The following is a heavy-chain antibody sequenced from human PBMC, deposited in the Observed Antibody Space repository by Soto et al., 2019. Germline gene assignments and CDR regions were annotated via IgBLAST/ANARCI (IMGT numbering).Heavy chain of an antibody. CDR1: AGSISRYY. CDR2: IYYGGST. D-gene: IGHD4-4*01. CDR3: ARVSMTTVTTWVDPRCSP. V-gene: IGHV4-59*01. Sequence: PSETLPLTCTVSAGSISRYYCTSIRQPPGKGLEWIGYIYYGGSTNYNPSLKSRVTISVDTPKNQFSLKLSPMTAAHPAVSSCARVSMTTVTTWVDPRCSPWGKVNLGTV. J-gene: IGHJ5*02.